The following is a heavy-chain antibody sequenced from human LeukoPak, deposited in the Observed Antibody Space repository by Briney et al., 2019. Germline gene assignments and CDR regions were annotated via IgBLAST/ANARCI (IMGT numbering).Heavy chain of an antibody. CDR2: IKYDGSEK. V-gene: IGHV3-7*05. Sequence: GGSLRLSCAASGFTFSSYWMSWVRQAPGKGLEWVANIKYDGSEKYYVDSEKGRFTISRDNAKNSVYLQMSSLRAEDTAVYYCAKDKGDFWSGHHYWGQGTLVTVSS. CDR1: GFTFSSYW. D-gene: IGHD3-3*01. CDR3: AKDKGDFWSGHHY. J-gene: IGHJ4*02.